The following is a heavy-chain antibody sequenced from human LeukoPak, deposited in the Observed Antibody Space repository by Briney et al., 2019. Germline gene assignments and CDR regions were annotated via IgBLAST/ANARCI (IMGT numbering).Heavy chain of an antibody. Sequence: GGPLRLSCAASGFTFSNYGMHWVRQAPGKGLEWVAVISYDGSNKYYADSVKGRFTISRDNSKNTLYLQMNSLRAEDTAVYYCARAHIVVVVAATPFYMDVWGKGTTVTVSS. D-gene: IGHD2-15*01. CDR1: GFTFSNYG. J-gene: IGHJ6*03. CDR2: ISYDGSNK. V-gene: IGHV3-30*05. CDR3: ARAHIVVVVAATPFYMDV.